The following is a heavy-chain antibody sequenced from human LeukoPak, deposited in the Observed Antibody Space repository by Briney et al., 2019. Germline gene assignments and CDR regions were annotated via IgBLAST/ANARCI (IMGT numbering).Heavy chain of an antibody. Sequence: SETLSLTCTVSGDSISSGSYYWGWIRQPPGKGLEWIGNIYYSGTTYYNPSLKSRVTISVDTSKNQFSLKLSSVTAADTAVYYCARLDYGGNYLDYWGQGTLVTVSS. CDR1: GDSISSGSYY. D-gene: IGHD4-23*01. J-gene: IGHJ4*02. CDR3: ARLDYGGNYLDY. CDR2: IYYSGTT. V-gene: IGHV4-39*07.